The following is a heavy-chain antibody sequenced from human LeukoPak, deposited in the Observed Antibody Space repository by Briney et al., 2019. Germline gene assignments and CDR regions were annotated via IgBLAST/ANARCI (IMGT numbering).Heavy chain of an antibody. CDR3: AIFVGCPSIAVAGTDY. D-gene: IGHD6-19*01. CDR2: IDPSDSYT. V-gene: IGHV5-10-1*01. Sequence: GESLKISCKGSGFHLTRYWLSRVRQMPGKGLEWMGRIDPSDSYTNYSPSFQGHVTISADKSISTAYLQWSSLKASNTAMYYCAIFVGCPSIAVAGTDYWGQGTLVTVSS. J-gene: IGHJ4*02. CDR1: GFHLTRYW.